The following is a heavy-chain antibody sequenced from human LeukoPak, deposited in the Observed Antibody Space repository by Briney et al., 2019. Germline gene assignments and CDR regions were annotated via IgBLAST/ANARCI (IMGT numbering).Heavy chain of an antibody. D-gene: IGHD6-13*01. CDR2: MNHSGST. V-gene: IGHV4-34*01. CDR3: ARVGSSWYENDY. CDR1: GGSFSGYY. Sequence: PSETLSLTCAVCGGSFSGYYWSGIRQPPGKGREGGGEMNHSGSTNYNPSLKRRVTISVDTCKNQFSLKLSSVTAADTAVYYCARVGSSWYENDYWGQGTLVTVSS. J-gene: IGHJ4*02.